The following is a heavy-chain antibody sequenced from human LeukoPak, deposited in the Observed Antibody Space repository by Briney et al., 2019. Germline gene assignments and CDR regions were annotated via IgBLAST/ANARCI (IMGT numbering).Heavy chain of an antibody. CDR3: AGKMTTVTSSWFDP. D-gene: IGHD4-17*01. CDR2: INHSGST. J-gene: IGHJ5*02. CDR1: GGSFSGYY. Sequence: RSSETLSLTCAVYGGSFSGYYWSWIRQPPGKGLEWIGEINHSGSTNYNPSLKSRVTISVDTSKNQFSLELSSVTAADTAVYYCAGKMTTVTSSWFDPWGQGTLVTVSS. V-gene: IGHV4-34*01.